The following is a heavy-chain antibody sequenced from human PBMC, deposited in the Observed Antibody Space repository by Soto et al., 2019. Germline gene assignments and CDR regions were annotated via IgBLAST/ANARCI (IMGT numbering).Heavy chain of an antibody. CDR1: GYTFTSYG. J-gene: IGHJ4*02. CDR2: ISAYNGNT. D-gene: IGHD3-9*01. CDR3: VGSKGYFDWLSHFDY. V-gene: IGHV1-18*01. Sequence: QVQLVQSGAEVKKPGASVKVSCKASGYTFTSYGISWVRQAPGQGLEWMGWISAYNGNTNYAQKLQGRVTMTTDTSTSTAYMELRSLRSDDTAVYYCVGSKGYFDWLSHFDYWGQGTLVTVSS.